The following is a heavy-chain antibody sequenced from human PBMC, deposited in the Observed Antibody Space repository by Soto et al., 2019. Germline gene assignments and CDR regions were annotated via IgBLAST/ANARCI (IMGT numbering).Heavy chain of an antibody. V-gene: IGHV3-23*01. CDR3: ANGNDWGGGSDAFDF. CDR2: ISATGVTT. D-gene: IGHD2-21*01. J-gene: IGHJ3*01. CDR1: GFTFSSYA. Sequence: EVQLLESGGGLVQPGESLRLSCTASGFTFSSYAMSWVRQAPGKGLEWVSGISATGVTTFYADFVQGRLTMSRVNSRNTLYLQMNSLRAEDTAVYYCANGNDWGGGSDAFDFWGQGTMVTVSS.